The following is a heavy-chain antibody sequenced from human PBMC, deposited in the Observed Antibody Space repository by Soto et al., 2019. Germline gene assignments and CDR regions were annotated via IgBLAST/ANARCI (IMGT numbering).Heavy chain of an antibody. V-gene: IGHV3-21*01. D-gene: IGHD6-13*01. Sequence: GVSLRLSCAASGFTFRSVTMNWVRQAPWKGLEWVSTISSNSAYVYYTDALRGRFTISRDNAKNSLHLQMNSLRAEDTAVYYCTRDASRDSSARGWFDPWGPGTLVTVS. CDR3: TRDASRDSSARGWFDP. CDR2: ISSNSAYV. J-gene: IGHJ5*02. CDR1: GFTFRSVT.